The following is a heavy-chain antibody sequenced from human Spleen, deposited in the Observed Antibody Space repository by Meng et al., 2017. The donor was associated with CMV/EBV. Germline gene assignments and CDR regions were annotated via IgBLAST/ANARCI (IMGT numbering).Heavy chain of an antibody. V-gene: IGHV2-70D*14. Sequence: SGPTLVKPTQILTLTCTLSGFPLSTSGMRVSWIRQPPGKALEWLARIDWDEDKFYSTSLKTRLTISQDTSQNQVVLTMTNMDPVDTGTYYCAHRRASSTRGWFVPWGQGTLVTVS. D-gene: IGHD6-13*01. CDR3: AHRRASSTRGWFVP. J-gene: IGHJ5*02. CDR2: IDWDEDK. CDR1: GFPLSTSGMR.